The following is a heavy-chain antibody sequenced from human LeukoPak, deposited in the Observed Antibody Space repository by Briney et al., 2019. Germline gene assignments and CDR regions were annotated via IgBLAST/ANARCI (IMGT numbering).Heavy chain of an antibody. CDR1: GGTISSYP. D-gene: IGHD2-21*01. V-gene: IGHV1-2*06. J-gene: IGHJ6*02. CDR2: INPNSGGT. CDR3: ARDLVGRYYGMDV. Sequence: GASVKVSCKASGGTISSYPISWVRQAPGQGLEWMGRINPNSGGTNYAQKFQGRVTMTRDTSINTAYMELSRLTSDDTAVYYCARDLVGRYYGMDVWGQGTTVTVSS.